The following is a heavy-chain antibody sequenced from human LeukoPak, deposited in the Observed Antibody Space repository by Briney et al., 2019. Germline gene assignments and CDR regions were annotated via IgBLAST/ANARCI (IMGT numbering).Heavy chain of an antibody. Sequence: PGGSLRLSCAASGFTFSGSAMHWVRQASGKGLEWVGRIRSKANSYATAYAASVKGRFTIPRDDSKNTAYLQMNSLRAEDTAVHYCARAGRGEWELLFNYFDYWGQGTLVTVSS. D-gene: IGHD1-26*01. CDR2: IRSKANSYAT. CDR1: GFTFSGSA. V-gene: IGHV3-73*01. CDR3: ARAGRGEWELLFNYFDY. J-gene: IGHJ4*02.